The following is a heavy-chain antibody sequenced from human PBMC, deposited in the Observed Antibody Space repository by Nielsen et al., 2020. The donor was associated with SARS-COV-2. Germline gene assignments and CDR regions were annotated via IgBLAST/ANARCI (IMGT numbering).Heavy chain of an antibody. CDR2: IYPGDSET. CDR3: ARRHMIPFGAGTYHFDF. J-gene: IGHJ4*02. D-gene: IGHD3-16*01. V-gene: IGHV5-51*01. CDR1: GYSFSSYW. Sequence: GESLKISCEASGYSFSSYWIAWVRQRPGKGLEWMGIIYPGDSETKYSPSFQGQATMSVDKSLRTAYLQWRTLKASDTAMYYCARRHMIPFGAGTYHFDFWGQGTLVTVSS.